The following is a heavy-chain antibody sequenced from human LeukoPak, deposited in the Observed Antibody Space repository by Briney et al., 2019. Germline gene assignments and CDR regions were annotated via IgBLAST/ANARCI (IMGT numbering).Heavy chain of an antibody. Sequence: PSETLSLTCTVSGGTISSYYWSWIRQPAGKGLEWIGRIHTTGGTRHNPSLKSRITMSLDASKNQFTLKLSSVTAADTAVYYCARDLALGYCPSSSCSSPLFDYWGQGTLVTVSS. CDR2: IHTTGGT. CDR3: ARDLALGYCPSSSCSSPLFDY. D-gene: IGHD2-2*01. J-gene: IGHJ4*02. CDR1: GGTISSYY. V-gene: IGHV4-4*07.